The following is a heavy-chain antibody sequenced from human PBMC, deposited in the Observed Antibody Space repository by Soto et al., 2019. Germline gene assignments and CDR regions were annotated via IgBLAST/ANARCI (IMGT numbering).Heavy chain of an antibody. D-gene: IGHD3-3*01. CDR1: GFTFSSYS. V-gene: IGHV3-48*02. CDR3: ARGDVLRFWEPPDDAFDI. J-gene: IGHJ3*02. CDR2: ISSSSSTI. Sequence: EVQLVESGGGLVQPGGSLRLSCAASGFTFSSYSMNWVRQAPGKGLEWVSYISSSSSTIYYADSVKGRFTISRDNAKNSLYLQMISLRDEDRAVYYCARGDVLRFWEPPDDAFDIWGQGTMVTVSS.